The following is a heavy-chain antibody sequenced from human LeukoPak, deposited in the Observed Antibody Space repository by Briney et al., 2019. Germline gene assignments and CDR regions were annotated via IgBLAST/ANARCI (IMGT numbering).Heavy chain of an antibody. CDR2: IYPGDSDT. CDR3: ARALWFGERRRYYYYYGMDV. D-gene: IGHD3-10*01. J-gene: IGHJ6*02. Sequence: GESLKISCKGSGYSFTSYWIGWVRQMPGKGLEWMGIIYPGDSDTRYSPSFQGQVTISADKSISTAYLQWSSLKASDTAMYYCARALWFGERRRYYYYYGMDVWGQGTTVTVSS. V-gene: IGHV5-51*01. CDR1: GYSFTSYW.